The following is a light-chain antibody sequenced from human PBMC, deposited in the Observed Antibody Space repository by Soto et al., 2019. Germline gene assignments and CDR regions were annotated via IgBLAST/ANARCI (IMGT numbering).Light chain of an antibody. Sequence: QSALTRPASVSGSPGQSITISCTGTSSDIGSYNYVSWYQQCPGKAPRLLIYEVTNRPSGVSNRFSGSKSGNTASLTISGLQAEDDADYYCCSYRSSRTWVFGGGTKLTVL. V-gene: IGLV2-14*01. CDR1: SSDIGSYNY. CDR2: EVT. CDR3: CSYRSSRTWV. J-gene: IGLJ3*02.